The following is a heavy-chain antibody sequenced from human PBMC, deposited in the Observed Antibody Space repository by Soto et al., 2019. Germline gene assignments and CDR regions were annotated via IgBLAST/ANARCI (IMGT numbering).Heavy chain of an antibody. CDR2: ISSSSSTI. D-gene: IGHD2-2*02. J-gene: IGHJ6*02. V-gene: IGHV3-48*02. CDR3: ARDVGDIVVVPAAIFGMDV. Sequence: GGSLRLSCAASGFPFSSYSMNWVRQAPGKGLEWVSYISSSSSTIYYADSVKGRFTISRDNAKNSLYLQMNSLRDEDTAVYYCARDVGDIVVVPAAIFGMDVWGQGTTVTVSS. CDR1: GFPFSSYS.